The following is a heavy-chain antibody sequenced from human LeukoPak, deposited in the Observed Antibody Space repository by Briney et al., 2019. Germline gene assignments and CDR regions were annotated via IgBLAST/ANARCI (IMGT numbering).Heavy chain of an antibody. CDR3: ANPRGASLSDY. V-gene: IGHV3-23*01. J-gene: IGHJ4*02. D-gene: IGHD3-10*01. Sequence: GESLRLSCAASAFTFSSYAMSWVRQAPGKGLGWVSGITGSGDSTYYADSVKGRFTISRDNSKNTLYLQMNSLRAEDTAVYYCANPRGASLSDYWGQGTLVTVSS. CDR2: ITGSGDST. CDR1: AFTFSSYA.